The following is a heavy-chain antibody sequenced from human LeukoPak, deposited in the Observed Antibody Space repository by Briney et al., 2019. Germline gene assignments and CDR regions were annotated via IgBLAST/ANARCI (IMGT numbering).Heavy chain of an antibody. CDR3: ARDSNAEYYYDSSDY. J-gene: IGHJ4*02. V-gene: IGHV1-69*04. CDR2: IIPILGIA. Sequence: SVKVSCKASGGTFSRYAFSWVRQAPGQGLEWMGRIIPILGIADYAQKFQGGVTITADEFTSTAYMEVSSLRSEDTAVYYCARDSNAEYYYDSSDYWGQGTLVTVSS. D-gene: IGHD3-22*01. CDR1: GGTFSRYA.